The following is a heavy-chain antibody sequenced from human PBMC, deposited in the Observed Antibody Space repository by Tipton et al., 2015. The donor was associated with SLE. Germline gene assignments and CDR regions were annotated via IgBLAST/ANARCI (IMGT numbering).Heavy chain of an antibody. Sequence: GSLRLSCTVSGGSISSYYWSWIRQPPGKGLEWIGYIYYSGSTNYNPSLKSRVTISVDTSKNQFSLKLSSVTAADTAVYYCARYKTRGSAFDIWGQGTMVTVSS. J-gene: IGHJ3*02. V-gene: IGHV4-59*01. D-gene: IGHD1-1*01. CDR3: ARYKTRGSAFDI. CDR1: GGSISSYY. CDR2: IYYSGST.